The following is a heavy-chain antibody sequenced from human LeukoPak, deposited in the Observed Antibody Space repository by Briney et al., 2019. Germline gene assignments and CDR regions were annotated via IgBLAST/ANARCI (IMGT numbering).Heavy chain of an antibody. CDR1: GFSVGGYR. CDR2: INSDGSSI. D-gene: IGHD5-12*01. CDR3: TRGASGYGNFDY. Sequence: HPGGSLRLSCAASGFSVGGYRMHWVRQGPGMGLVWVSRINSDGSSISYADSVKGRFSISRDNAKNTLYLQMNSLRAEDTAVYYCTRGASGYGNFDYWGQGTLVTVSS. J-gene: IGHJ4*02. V-gene: IGHV3-74*01.